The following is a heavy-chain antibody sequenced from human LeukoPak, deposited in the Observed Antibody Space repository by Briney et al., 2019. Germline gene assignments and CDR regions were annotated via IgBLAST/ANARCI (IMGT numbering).Heavy chain of an antibody. J-gene: IGHJ6*02. CDR2: IIPIFGTA. D-gene: IGHD1-26*01. V-gene: IGHV1-69*01. Sequence: SVKVSCKASGGTFSGYAISWVRQAPGQGLEWMGGIIPIFGTANYAQKFQGRVTITADESTSTAYMELSSLRSEDTAVYYCARVRLRIVDGSYYYYYGMDVWGQGTTVTVSS. CDR1: GGTFSGYA. CDR3: ARVRLRIVDGSYYYYYGMDV.